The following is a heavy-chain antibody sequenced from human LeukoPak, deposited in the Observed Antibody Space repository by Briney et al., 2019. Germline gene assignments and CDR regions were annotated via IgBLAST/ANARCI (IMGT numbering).Heavy chain of an antibody. Sequence: GESLRLSCEASGFSFTNFAMGWVRQTPGKGLEWVSAISDSDSDTYYAVSVKGRFTVSRDNSKNTVYLDMDSLRVDDTAVYYCTKDRCSSWLDFAATFDSWGQGTLVTVSS. CDR3: TKDRCSSWLDFAATFDS. CDR2: ISDSDSDT. D-gene: IGHD6-13*01. V-gene: IGHV3-23*01. J-gene: IGHJ4*02. CDR1: GFSFTNFA.